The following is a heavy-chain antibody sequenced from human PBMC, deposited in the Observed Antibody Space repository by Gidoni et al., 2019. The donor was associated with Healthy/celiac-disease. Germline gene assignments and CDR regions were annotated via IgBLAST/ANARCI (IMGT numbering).Heavy chain of an antibody. V-gene: IGHV4-34*01. J-gene: IGHJ6*02. CDR2: INHSGST. D-gene: IGHD6-13*01. CDR1: GGSFSGYY. CDR3: ASIAAAYYYDYGMDV. Sequence: QVQLQQWGAGLLKPSETLSLTCAVYGGSFSGYYWSWIRQPPGKGLEWIGEINHSGSTNYNPSLKSRVTISVDTSKNQFSLKLSSVTAADTAVYYCASIAAAYYYDYGMDVWGQGTTVTVSS.